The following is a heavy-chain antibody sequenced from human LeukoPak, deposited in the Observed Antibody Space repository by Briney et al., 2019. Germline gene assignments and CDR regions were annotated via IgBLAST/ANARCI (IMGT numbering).Heavy chain of an antibody. Sequence: PSETLSLTCAAYGGSFSCYYWSWIRQPPGKGLEWIGEINHSGSTNYNPSLKSRVTISVDTSKNQFSLKLSSVTAADTAVYYCARGPTRTNAFDIWVQGTMVTVSS. J-gene: IGHJ3*02. CDR3: ARGPTRTNAFDI. V-gene: IGHV4-34*01. CDR1: GGSFSCYY. CDR2: INHSGST. D-gene: IGHD1-7*01.